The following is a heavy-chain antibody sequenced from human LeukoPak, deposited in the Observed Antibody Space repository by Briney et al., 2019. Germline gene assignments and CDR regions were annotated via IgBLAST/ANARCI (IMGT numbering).Heavy chain of an antibody. V-gene: IGHV1-18*01. CDR2: IPPYNSGT. CDR1: VYTLITYG. D-gene: IGHD1-26*01. J-gene: IGHJ4*02. Sequence: ASVPVSFLSSVYTLITYGITWVRQAPGQGLAWMGWIPPYNSGTNHAQNLQDRVTMTTDASTTTAYMELRSVGSEDTTVYCCAGVAGVSYNYSDSWGQGNLVTVSS. CDR3: AGVAGVSYNYSDS.